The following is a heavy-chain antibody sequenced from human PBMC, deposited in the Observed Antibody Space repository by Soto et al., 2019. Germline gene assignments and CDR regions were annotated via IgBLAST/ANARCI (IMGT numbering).Heavy chain of an antibody. CDR1: GYTFTSYA. D-gene: IGHD1-26*01. V-gene: IGHV1-3*01. CDR3: ARDGSGSYFDTLDYFYY. J-gene: IGHJ4*02. Sequence: QVQLVQSGAEVKKPGASVKVSCKASGYTFTSYAMHWVRQPPGQRLEWMGWINAGNGNTKYSQKFQGRVTITRDTSASTAYMELSSLRSEDTAVYYCARDGSGSYFDTLDYFYYWGQGTLVTVSS. CDR2: INAGNGNT.